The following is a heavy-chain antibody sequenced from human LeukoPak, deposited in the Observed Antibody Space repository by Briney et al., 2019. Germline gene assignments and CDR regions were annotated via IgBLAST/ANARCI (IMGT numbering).Heavy chain of an antibody. CDR3: AKDLNYGDLIDY. D-gene: IGHD4-17*01. Sequence: PGGSLRLSCAASGFTFSSYGMHWVRQAPGKGLEWVAFIRNDGRNKNYADSVKGRFTISRDNSRNTLYLQMKSLRAEDTAIYYCAKDLNYGDLIDYWGQGTLVTVSS. CDR2: IRNDGRNK. CDR1: GFTFSSYG. V-gene: IGHV3-30*02. J-gene: IGHJ4*02.